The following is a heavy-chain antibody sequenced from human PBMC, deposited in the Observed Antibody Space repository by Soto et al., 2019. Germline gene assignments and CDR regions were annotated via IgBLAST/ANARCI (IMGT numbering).Heavy chain of an antibody. Sequence: SETLSLTCTVSGGSISSYYWSWILQPPWKGLEWIGYIYYSGSTNYNPSLKSRVTISVDTSKNQFSLKLSSVTAADTAVYYCARDNGYSYGYTLDHWGQGTLVTVS. J-gene: IGHJ4*02. V-gene: IGHV4-59*01. CDR3: ARDNGYSYGYTLDH. D-gene: IGHD5-18*01. CDR1: GGSISSYY. CDR2: IYYSGST.